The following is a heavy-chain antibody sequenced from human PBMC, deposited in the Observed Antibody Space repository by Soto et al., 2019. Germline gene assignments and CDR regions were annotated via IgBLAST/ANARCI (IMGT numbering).Heavy chain of an antibody. V-gene: IGHV4-30-4*01. CDR1: GASISSGDYY. J-gene: IGHJ6*02. CDR3: ARDAMTTVIPYYYYYAMDV. Sequence: SETLSLTCTVSGASISSGDYYWSWIRQPPGKGLEWIGYIHNIGTTNYNPSLKSRVIISVDTSKNQFSLRLSSVTAADTAVYYCARDAMTTVIPYYYYYAMDVWGQGTTVTVSS. CDR2: IHNIGTT. D-gene: IGHD4-17*01.